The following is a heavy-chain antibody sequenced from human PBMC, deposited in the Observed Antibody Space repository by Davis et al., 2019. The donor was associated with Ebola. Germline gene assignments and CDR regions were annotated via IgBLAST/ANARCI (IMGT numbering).Heavy chain of an antibody. V-gene: IGHV3-11*05. CDR1: GFTFSDYY. D-gene: IGHD1-26*01. Sequence: GESLKISCAASGFTFSDYYMSWIRQAPGKGLEWVSYISSSSSYTNYADSVKGRFTISRDNSKNTLYLQMNSLRAEDTAVYYCAKVRGIVGATEYYFDYWGQGTLVTVSS. CDR3: AKVRGIVGATEYYFDY. J-gene: IGHJ4*02. CDR2: ISSSSSYT.